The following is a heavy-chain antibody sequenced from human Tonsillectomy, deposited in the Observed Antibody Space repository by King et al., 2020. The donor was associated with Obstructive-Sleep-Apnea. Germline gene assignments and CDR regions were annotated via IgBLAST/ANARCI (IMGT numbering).Heavy chain of an antibody. V-gene: IGHV5-10-1*03. CDR2: IDPSDSYT. D-gene: IGHD1-7*01. J-gene: IGHJ3*01. CDR1: GYSFTKYW. CDR3: ARQFYGTPDPPDAFDF. Sequence: VQLVESGAEMKKPGESLRISCKPSGYSFTKYWITWVRQMPGKGLEWMGGIDPSDSYTNYVPSFQGQVTIATDKSTSTAYLQWNNLKASDTAMYYCARQFYGTPDPPDAFDFWGQGTMVIVSS.